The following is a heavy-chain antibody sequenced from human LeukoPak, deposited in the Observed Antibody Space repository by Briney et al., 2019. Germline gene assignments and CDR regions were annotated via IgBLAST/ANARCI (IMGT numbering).Heavy chain of an antibody. CDR1: GFSFSNYG. V-gene: IGHV3-30*18. J-gene: IGHJ4*02. D-gene: IGHD3-10*01. CDR2: ISYDGTNK. CDR3: AKDTKRWKTYYYASGSYYFDY. Sequence: GGSLRLSCVASGFSFSNYGVHWVRQAPGKGLEWVAVISYDGTNKYYADSVKGRFTISGDNSKNTLYLQMNSLRAEDTAMYYCAKDTKRWKTYYYASGSYYFDYWGQGALVTVSS.